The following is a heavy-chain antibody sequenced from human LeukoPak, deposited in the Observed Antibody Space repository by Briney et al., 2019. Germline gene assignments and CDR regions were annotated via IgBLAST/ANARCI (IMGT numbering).Heavy chain of an antibody. CDR2: ISAYNGNT. CDR3: ARGVPAYYYGSGSYYVGSRWFDP. Sequence: GASVKVSCKASGYSFTSYGISWVRQAPGQGLEWMGWISAYNGNTNYAQKLQGRVTMTTDTSTSTAYMEVRSLRSEDTAVYYCARGVPAYYYGSGSYYVGSRWFDPWGQGTLVTVSS. V-gene: IGHV1-18*01. CDR1: GYSFTSYG. D-gene: IGHD3-10*01. J-gene: IGHJ5*02.